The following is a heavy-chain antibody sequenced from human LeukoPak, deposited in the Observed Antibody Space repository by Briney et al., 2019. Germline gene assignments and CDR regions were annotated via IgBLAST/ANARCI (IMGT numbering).Heavy chain of an antibody. V-gene: IGHV3-30*18. D-gene: IGHD2-21*01. Sequence: PGRSLRLSCAASGFAFSSYGMHWVRQAPGKGLEWVAVISYDRSNKYYADSVKGRFTISRDNSKNTLYLQMNSLRAEDTAVYYCAKIPMTNAFDIWGQGTMVTVSS. CDR3: AKIPMTNAFDI. J-gene: IGHJ3*02. CDR1: GFAFSSYG. CDR2: ISYDRSNK.